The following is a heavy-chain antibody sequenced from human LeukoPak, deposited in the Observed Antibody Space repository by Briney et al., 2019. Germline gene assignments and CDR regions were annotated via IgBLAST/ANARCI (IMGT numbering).Heavy chain of an antibody. J-gene: IGHJ4*02. Sequence: GSLRLSCAASGFTFSSYAMHWVRQPPGKGLEWIGETYLSGTTHSNPSVKSRVTISIDKSKNQFFLNLSSVTAADTAVYYCAGLVGRYSSGLYYYYFDYWGQGTLVTVSS. V-gene: IGHV4-4*02. CDR3: AGLVGRYSSGLYYYYFDY. CDR1: GFTFSSYA. CDR2: TYLSGTT. D-gene: IGHD3-22*01.